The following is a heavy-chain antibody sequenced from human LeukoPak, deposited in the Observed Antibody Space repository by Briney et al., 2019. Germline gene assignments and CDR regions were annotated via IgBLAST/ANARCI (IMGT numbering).Heavy chain of an antibody. CDR2: ISWDGGST. D-gene: IGHD5-18*01. CDR1: GFTFDDYA. V-gene: IGHV3-43D*03. Sequence: GGSLRLSCAASGFTFDDYAMHWVRQAPGKGLEWVSLISWDGGSTYYADSVKGRFTISRDNSKNSLYLQMNSLRAEDTALYYCAKEKYSYGTGGLDYWGQGTLVTVSS. CDR3: AKEKYSYGTGGLDY. J-gene: IGHJ4*02.